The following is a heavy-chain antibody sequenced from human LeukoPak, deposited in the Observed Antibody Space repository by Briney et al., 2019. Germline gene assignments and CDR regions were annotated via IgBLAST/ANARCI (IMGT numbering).Heavy chain of an antibody. V-gene: IGHV2-70*01. CDR3: ARMQYYNSGTYYADY. CDR1: GFSVSTSGMC. J-gene: IGHJ4*02. D-gene: IGHD3-10*01. Sequence: SGPALVKPTQTLTLTCTFSGFSVSTSGMCVSWIRQPPEKALGWLAHIDWDDDKYYSTSLKTRLTISKDTSKNQVVLTMTNMDLVDTATYYCARMQYYNSGTYYADYWGQGTLVTVSS. CDR2: IDWDDDK.